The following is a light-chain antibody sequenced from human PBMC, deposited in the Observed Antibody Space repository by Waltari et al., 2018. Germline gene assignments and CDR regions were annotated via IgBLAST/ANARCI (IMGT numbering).Light chain of an antibody. V-gene: IGKV3-15*01. Sequence: EIVMTQSPATLTVSPGEGASLSCRAIQSVSNNLAWYQQKPGQAPRPLVYGASTRATGIPARFSGSGSGTEFTLTISSLQSEDFALYYCQHYDTWPPLTFGGGTKVEIK. CDR3: QHYDTWPPLT. CDR1: QSVSNN. CDR2: GAS. J-gene: IGKJ4*01.